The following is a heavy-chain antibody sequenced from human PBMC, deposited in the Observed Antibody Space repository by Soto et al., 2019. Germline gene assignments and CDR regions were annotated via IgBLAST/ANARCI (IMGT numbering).Heavy chain of an antibody. CDR1: GFSLTTSGVG. V-gene: IGHV2-5*02. D-gene: IGHD3-3*01. Sequence: KESGPTVVRPTETLTLTCRFSGFSLTTSGVGVGWIRQSPGKAPEWLALIYWDDDKRYSASLKSRLTITKDTTKNQGVPTVSDLDPTDTATYYCAHRVLRTVFGLVTTTAIYFDFWGQGTPVAVSS. CDR3: AHRVLRTVFGLVTTTAIYFDF. CDR2: IYWDDDK. J-gene: IGHJ4*02.